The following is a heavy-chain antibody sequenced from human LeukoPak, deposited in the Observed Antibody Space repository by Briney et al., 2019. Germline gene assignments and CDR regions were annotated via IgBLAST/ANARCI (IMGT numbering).Heavy chain of an antibody. V-gene: IGHV4-39*01. CDR3: ARLLGYCSGGNCYSLPYYFDY. CDR1: GGSFSSYY. J-gene: IGHJ4*01. Sequence: SETLSLTCAVYGGSFSSYYWGWIRQPPGKGLEWIGSIYYSGNTYYNPSLKSRVTISVDTSKNQFSLKLSSVTAADTSVYYCARLLGYCSGGNCYSLPYYFDYWGHGTLVTVSS. CDR2: IYYSGNT. D-gene: IGHD2-15*01.